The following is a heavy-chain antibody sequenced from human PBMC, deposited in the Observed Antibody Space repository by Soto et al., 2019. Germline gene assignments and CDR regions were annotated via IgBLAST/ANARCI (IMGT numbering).Heavy chain of an antibody. J-gene: IGHJ6*02. CDR3: ARDSGGYEVYYGMDV. V-gene: IGHV3-11*06. Sequence: RLSCAASGFTFSDYYMSWIRQAPGKGLEWVSYISSSSSYTNYADSVKGRFTISRDNAKNSLYLQMNSLRAEDTAVYYCARDSGGYEVYYGMDVWGQGTTVTVSS. D-gene: IGHD5-12*01. CDR2: ISSSSSYT. CDR1: GFTFSDYY.